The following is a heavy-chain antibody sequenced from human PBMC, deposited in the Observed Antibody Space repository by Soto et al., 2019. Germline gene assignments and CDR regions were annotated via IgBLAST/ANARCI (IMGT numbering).Heavy chain of an antibody. D-gene: IGHD6-6*01. V-gene: IGHV1-24*01. J-gene: IGHJ6*02. Sequence: ASVKVSCKVSGYTLTELSMHWLRQAPGKGLEWMGGFDPEDGETIYAQKFQGRVTMTEDTSTDTAYMELSSLRSEDTAVYYCATDSPQLGPYYYYYGMDVWGQGTTVTVSS. CDR3: ATDSPQLGPYYYYYGMDV. CDR1: GYTLTELS. CDR2: FDPEDGET.